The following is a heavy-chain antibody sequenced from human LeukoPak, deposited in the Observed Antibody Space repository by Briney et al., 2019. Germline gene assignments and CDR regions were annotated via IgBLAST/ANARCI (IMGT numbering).Heavy chain of an antibody. D-gene: IGHD6-19*01. V-gene: IGHV3-30*02. Sequence: QTGGSLRLSCAASGFTFSSHGMHWVRQAPGKGLEWVTFIRYDGTNKYYADSVKGRFTISRDNSKNTLYLQMNSLRAEDTAVYYCAKDGAAVAFYYYYMDVWGKGTTVTISS. J-gene: IGHJ6*03. CDR3: AKDGAAVAFYYYYMDV. CDR1: GFTFSSHG. CDR2: IRYDGTNK.